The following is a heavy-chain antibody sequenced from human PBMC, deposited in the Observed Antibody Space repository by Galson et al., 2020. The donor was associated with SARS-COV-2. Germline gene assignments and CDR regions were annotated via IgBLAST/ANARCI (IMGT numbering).Heavy chain of an antibody. CDR1: GFTFSSYA. CDR3: ARSYSGSYYGSFDY. CDR2: ISYDGNNK. Sequence: TGGSLRLSCAASGFTFSSYAMYWVRQAPGKGLEWVAVISYDGNNKYYADSVKGRFTISRDNSKNTLYLQMNSLRAEDTAVYYCARSYSGSYYGSFDYWGQGTLVTVSS. J-gene: IGHJ4*02. D-gene: IGHD1-26*01. V-gene: IGHV3-30-3*01.